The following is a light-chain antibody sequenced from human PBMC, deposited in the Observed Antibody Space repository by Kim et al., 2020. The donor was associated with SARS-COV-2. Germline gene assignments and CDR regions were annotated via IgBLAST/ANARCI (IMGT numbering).Light chain of an antibody. J-gene: IGKJ1*01. CDR1: QGISSY. Sequence: DIQMTQSPSSLSASVGDRVTITCRASQGISSYLDWYQQKPGKLPNLLIYAASTLQSGVPSRFSGSGSGTDFTLTISSLQPEDFATYYCQKYNSAPCTFGHGTKVDIK. CDR2: AAS. CDR3: QKYNSAPCT. V-gene: IGKV1-27*01.